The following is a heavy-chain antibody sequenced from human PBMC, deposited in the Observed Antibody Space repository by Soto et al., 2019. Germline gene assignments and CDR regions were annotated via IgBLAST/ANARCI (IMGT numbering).Heavy chain of an antibody. V-gene: IGHV1-69*01. Sequence: QVHLVQSGAEVKKPGSSVKVSCKTSGGSFSKYSISWLRQAPGQGLEWMGGIIPISVTTHYAQRFQGRVTITADDLTTTSYMEVRSLKFEDTAVYYCAASRWIQLWTADFWGQGTRVTVSS. D-gene: IGHD5-18*01. J-gene: IGHJ4*02. CDR1: GGSFSKYS. CDR3: AASRWIQLWTADF. CDR2: IIPISVTT.